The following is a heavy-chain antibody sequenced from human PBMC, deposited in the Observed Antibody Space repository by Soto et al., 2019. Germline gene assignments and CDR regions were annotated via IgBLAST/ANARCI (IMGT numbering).Heavy chain of an antibody. CDR1: GFTFNKYA. CDR3: AKLGSSAWSPHYYFDY. CDR2: ITGSGSDT. Sequence: GGSLRLSCAASGFTFNKYAMGWVRQAPGKGLEWVSAITGSGSDTYYLDSVKGRFTISRDNSKNTLFLQVNSLRAEDTAIYYCAKLGSSAWSPHYYFDYWGQGTLVTVSS. J-gene: IGHJ4*02. D-gene: IGHD3-10*01. V-gene: IGHV3-23*01.